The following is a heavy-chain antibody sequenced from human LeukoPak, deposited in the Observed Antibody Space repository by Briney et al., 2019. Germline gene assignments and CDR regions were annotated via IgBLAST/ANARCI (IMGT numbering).Heavy chain of an antibody. V-gene: IGHV3-23*01. CDR2: ISGSDGNT. CDR3: AKDPYYYGSGSYYPIYYFDY. Sequence: GGSLRLSCAASGFTFSSYVMSWVRQAPGKGLEWVSGISGSDGNTYYADSVKGRFTISRDNSKNTLYLQTNSLRAEDTAVYYCAKDPYYYGSGSYYPIYYFDYWGQGTLVTVSS. D-gene: IGHD3-10*01. J-gene: IGHJ4*02. CDR1: GFTFSSYV.